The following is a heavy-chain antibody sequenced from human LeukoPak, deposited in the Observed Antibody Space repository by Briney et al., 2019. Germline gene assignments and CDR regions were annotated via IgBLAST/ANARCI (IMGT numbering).Heavy chain of an antibody. Sequence: GGSLRLSCAASGFTFSSYGMHWVRQAPGKGLEWVAVISYDGSNKYYADSVKGRFTISRDNSKNTLYLQMNSLRAEDTAVYYCAKAEQWLGYYFDYWGQGTLVTVSS. CDR1: GFTFSSYG. CDR3: AKAEQWLGYYFDY. D-gene: IGHD6-19*01. CDR2: ISYDGSNK. J-gene: IGHJ4*02. V-gene: IGHV3-30*18.